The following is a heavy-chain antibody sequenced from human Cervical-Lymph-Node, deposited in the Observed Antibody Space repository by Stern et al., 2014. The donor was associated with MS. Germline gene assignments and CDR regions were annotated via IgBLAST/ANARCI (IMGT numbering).Heavy chain of an antibody. CDR3: PLDPAY. CDR1: GFSLSTRGVG. Sequence: QVTLKESGPTLVKPTQTLTLTCTFSGFSLSTRGVGVGWIRQPPGKALEWLALIYWNDEKRYSPSLKSRLTIAKDTSKNQVVLTMTNMDPLDTATYYCPLDPAYWGQGALVTVSS. CDR2: IYWNDEK. J-gene: IGHJ4*02. V-gene: IGHV2-5*01.